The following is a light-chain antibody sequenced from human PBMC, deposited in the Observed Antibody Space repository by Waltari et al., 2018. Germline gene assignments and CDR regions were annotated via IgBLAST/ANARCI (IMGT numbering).Light chain of an antibody. J-gene: IGLJ3*02. Sequence: QSALTQPASVSGSPGQSIPISCTGTSSDVGGYNYVSWYHQHPGKPPKLMIYEVSNRPAGVSNRFSGSKSGYTASLTLAGLQAEDEADYYCSSYTSSSLVFGGGTKLTVL. V-gene: IGLV2-14*01. CDR2: EVS. CDR1: SSDVGGYNY. CDR3: SSYTSSSLV.